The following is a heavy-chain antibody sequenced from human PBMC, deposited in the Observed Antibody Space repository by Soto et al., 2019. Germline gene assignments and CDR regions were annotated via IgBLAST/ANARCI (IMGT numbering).Heavy chain of an antibody. V-gene: IGHV3-7*01. Sequence: EVQLVESGGGLVQPGGSLRLSCAASGFTFSSYYMSWVRQAPGKGLEWVANIKQDGSEKYYVDSVKGRFTISRDNAKNSLYLQMNGLKAEDTAVYYCARDFGGWLQVHAFDIWGQGTMVTVSS. D-gene: IGHD3-16*01. J-gene: IGHJ3*02. CDR2: IKQDGSEK. CDR1: GFTFSSYY. CDR3: ARDFGGWLQVHAFDI.